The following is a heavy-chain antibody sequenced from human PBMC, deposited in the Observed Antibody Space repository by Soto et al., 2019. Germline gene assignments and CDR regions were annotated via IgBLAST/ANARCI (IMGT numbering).Heavy chain of an antibody. V-gene: IGHV3-23*01. CDR2: ISGSGTST. CDR1: GFNFSSYA. Sequence: GALRPSRPAPGFNFSSYAMSWVRQAPGKGLRWISSISGSGTSTYYADSVKGRFTISRDNSKNTMYLQMNSLRAEDTALYFCAKENTPDYGDYVDYWGQGTLVTVSS. D-gene: IGHD4-17*01. CDR3: AKENTPDYGDYVDY. J-gene: IGHJ4*02.